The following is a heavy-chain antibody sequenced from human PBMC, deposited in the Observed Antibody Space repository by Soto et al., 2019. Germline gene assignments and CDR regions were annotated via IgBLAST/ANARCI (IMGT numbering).Heavy chain of an antibody. J-gene: IGHJ4*02. CDR3: ARVSSGWYGLLGY. V-gene: IGHV3-30-3*01. CDR1: GFTFSSYA. D-gene: IGHD6-19*01. Sequence: QVQLVESGGGVVQPGRSLRLSCAASGFTFSSYAMHWVRQAPGKGLEGVAVISYDGSNKYYADSVKGRFTISRDNSKNTLYLQMNSLRAEDTAVYYCARVSSGWYGLLGYWGQGTLVTVSS. CDR2: ISYDGSNK.